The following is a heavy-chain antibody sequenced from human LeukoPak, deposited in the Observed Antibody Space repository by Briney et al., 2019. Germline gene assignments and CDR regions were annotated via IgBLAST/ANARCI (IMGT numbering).Heavy chain of an antibody. J-gene: IGHJ4*02. D-gene: IGHD2-2*01. V-gene: IGHV4-59*12. Sequence: PSETLSLTCTVSGGSISGYYWSWIRQPPGKGLEWVGYISYSGSTNYNPSLKSRVTISLDRSRNQFSLRLTSVTAADSAMYYCATEGQCGFTTCPGLQFWGQGILVSVSS. CDR2: ISYSGST. CDR1: GGSISGYY. CDR3: ATEGQCGFTTCPGLQF.